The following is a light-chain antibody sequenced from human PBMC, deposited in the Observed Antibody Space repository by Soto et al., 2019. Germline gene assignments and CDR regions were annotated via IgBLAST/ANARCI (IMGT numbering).Light chain of an antibody. CDR1: NSDVGTYNL. CDR3: SSYAGSSTFEV. V-gene: IGLV2-23*02. J-gene: IGLJ1*01. Sequence: QSALTQPASVSGSPGQSITISCTGPNSDVGTYNLVSWYQHHPGKAPKLMIYEATKRPSGVSNRFSGSKSGNTASLTISGLQAEDEADYYCSSYAGSSTFEVFGTGTKLTVL. CDR2: EAT.